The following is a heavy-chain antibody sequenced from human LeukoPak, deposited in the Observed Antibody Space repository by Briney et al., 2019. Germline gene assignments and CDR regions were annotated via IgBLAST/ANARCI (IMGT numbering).Heavy chain of an antibody. Sequence: GGSLRLSCAASGFTFSSYAMSWVRQAPGKGLEWVSAISGSGVTTYYADSVKGRFTISRDNSKNTLYLQMNSLRAEDTGLYYCAKDRDYYLVGFFDYWGQGTLVTVSS. CDR2: ISGSGVTT. V-gene: IGHV3-23*01. D-gene: IGHD3-10*01. J-gene: IGHJ4*02. CDR3: AKDRDYYLVGFFDY. CDR1: GFTFSSYA.